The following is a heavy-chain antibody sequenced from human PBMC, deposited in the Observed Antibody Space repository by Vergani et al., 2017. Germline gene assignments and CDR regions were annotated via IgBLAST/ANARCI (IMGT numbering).Heavy chain of an antibody. CDR3: AIGGPITTSYFYAMDV. D-gene: IGHD3-3*01. Sequence: QVQLVQSGAEVKKPGASVKVSCKASGYTFTGYYMHWVRQAPGQGLEWMGWINPNSGGTNYAQKFQGRVTMTRDTSISTAYMELSRLRYEDTAVYYCAIGGPITTSYFYAMDVWAQGTTVTVSS. CDR2: INPNSGGT. V-gene: IGHV1-2*02. J-gene: IGHJ6*02. CDR1: GYTFTGYY.